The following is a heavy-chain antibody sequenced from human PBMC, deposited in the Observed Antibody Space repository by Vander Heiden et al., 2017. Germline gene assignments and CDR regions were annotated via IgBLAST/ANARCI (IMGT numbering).Heavy chain of an antibody. CDR3: AREPTTSGRHYYYYYGMDV. CDR1: GGSVSSVSYY. D-gene: IGHD4-4*01. CDR2: IYYSGST. V-gene: IGHV4-61*01. Sequence: QVQLQESGPGLVKPSETLSLTCTVSGGSVSSVSYYWSWIRQPPGKGLEWIGYIYYSGSTNYNPSLKSRVTISVDTSKNQFSLKLSSVTAADTAVYYCAREPTTSGRHYYYYYGMDVWGQGTTVTVSS. J-gene: IGHJ6*02.